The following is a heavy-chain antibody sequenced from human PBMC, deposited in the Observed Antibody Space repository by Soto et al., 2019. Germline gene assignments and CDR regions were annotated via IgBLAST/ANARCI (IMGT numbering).Heavy chain of an antibody. CDR3: AGELERYYYDSSGYYYFDY. Sequence: EVQLVETGGGLIQPGGSLRLSCAASGFTVSSNYMSWVRQAPGKGLEWVSVIYSGGSTYYADSVKGRFTISRDNSKNTLYLQMNSLRAEETSVYYCAGELERYYYDSSGYYYFDYWGQGTLVTVSS. D-gene: IGHD3-22*01. V-gene: IGHV3-53*02. CDR2: IYSGGST. CDR1: GFTVSSNY. J-gene: IGHJ4*02.